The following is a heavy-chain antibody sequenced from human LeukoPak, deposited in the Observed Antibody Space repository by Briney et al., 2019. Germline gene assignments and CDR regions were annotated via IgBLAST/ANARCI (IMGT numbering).Heavy chain of an antibody. D-gene: IGHD2-2*01. CDR2: INAGNGNT. J-gene: IGHJ3*02. CDR1: GYTFTSYA. Sequence: ASVKVSCKASGYTFTSYAMHWVRQAPGQRLEWMGWINAGNGNTKYSQKFQGRVTITRDTSASTAYMELSSLRSEDTAVYYCARTHVPAAKADAFDIWGQGTMVTVSS. CDR3: ARTHVPAAKADAFDI. V-gene: IGHV1-3*01.